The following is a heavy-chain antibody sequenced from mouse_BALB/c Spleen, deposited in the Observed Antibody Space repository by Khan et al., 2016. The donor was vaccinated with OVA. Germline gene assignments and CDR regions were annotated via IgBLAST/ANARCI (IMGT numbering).Heavy chain of an antibody. CDR1: GYTFTNYV. D-gene: IGHD4-1*01. Sequence: VQLQQSGPDLVKPGASVKMSCKASGYTFTNYVMHWVKQKPGQGLEWIGYINPYNDGIRFNEKFKGKATLTSDKSSSTAYMELSSLTSEDSAVYYCASEAANWDFPFAYWGQGTLVTVSA. CDR3: ASEAANWDFPFAY. V-gene: IGHV1S136*01. CDR2: INPYNDGI. J-gene: IGHJ3*01.